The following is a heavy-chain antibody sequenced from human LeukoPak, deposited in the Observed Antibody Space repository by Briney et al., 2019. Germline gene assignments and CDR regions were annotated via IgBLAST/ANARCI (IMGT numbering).Heavy chain of an antibody. D-gene: IGHD3-3*01. J-gene: IGHJ5*02. CDR2: IGTAGDT. CDR3: ARGSQLRSYDFWSDGDNWFDP. CDR1: GFTFSSYD. Sequence: GGSLRLSCAASGFTFSSYDMHWVRQAPGKGLEWVSAIGTAGDTYYPGSVKGRFTISRENAKNSLYLQMNSLRAGDTAVYYCARGSQLRSYDFWSDGDNWFDPWGQGTLVTVSS. V-gene: IGHV3-13*01.